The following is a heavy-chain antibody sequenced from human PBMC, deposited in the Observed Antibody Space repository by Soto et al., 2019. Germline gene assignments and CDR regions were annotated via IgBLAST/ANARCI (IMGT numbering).Heavy chain of an antibody. J-gene: IGHJ4*02. V-gene: IGHV3-30-3*01. Sequence: HPGGSLRLSCAASGFTFSSYAMHWVRQAPGKGLEWVAVISYDGSNKYYADSVKGRFTISRDNSMNTVYLQMNSLRAEDTAVYFCARAYYYDTSGYSYYFDYWGQGTLVTVSS. CDR2: ISYDGSNK. CDR3: ARAYYYDTSGYSYYFDY. D-gene: IGHD3-22*01. CDR1: GFTFSSYA.